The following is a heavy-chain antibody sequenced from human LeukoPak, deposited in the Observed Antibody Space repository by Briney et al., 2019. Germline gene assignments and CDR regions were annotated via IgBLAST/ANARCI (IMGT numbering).Heavy chain of an antibody. V-gene: IGHV5-51*01. Sequence: GESLQISRMGSGYSFTSYWIGWVRQMPGKGLEWMGIIYPGDSDIRYSPSVQGQVTNSADKSVNTAYQQWSSLKASDTAMDYCARPGSGYSSGWAFDYWGQGTLVTVSS. CDR1: GYSFTSYW. D-gene: IGHD6-19*01. CDR3: ARPGSGYSSGWAFDY. J-gene: IGHJ4*02. CDR2: IYPGDSDI.